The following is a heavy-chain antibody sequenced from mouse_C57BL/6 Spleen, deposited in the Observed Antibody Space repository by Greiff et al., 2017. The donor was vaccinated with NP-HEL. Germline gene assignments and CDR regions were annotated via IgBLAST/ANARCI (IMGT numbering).Heavy chain of an antibody. CDR3: ASYDGYYVAWFAY. Sequence: VQLQQSGPELVKPGASVKISCKASGYAFSSSWMNWVKQRPGKGLEWIGRIYPGDGDTNYNGKFKGKAKLTADKSSSTAYMQFSSLTSEDSAVYFCASYDGYYVAWFAYWGQGTLVTVSA. CDR1: GYAFSSSW. J-gene: IGHJ3*01. CDR2: IYPGDGDT. V-gene: IGHV1-82*01. D-gene: IGHD2-3*01.